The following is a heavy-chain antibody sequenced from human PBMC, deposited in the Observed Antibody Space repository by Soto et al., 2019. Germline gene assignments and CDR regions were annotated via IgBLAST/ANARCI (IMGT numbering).Heavy chain of an antibody. J-gene: IGHJ3*02. CDR2: IYYSGST. CDR3: GRCRYGSGRGPFDI. Sequence: SETLSLTCTVSGGSISSYYWSWIRQPPGKGLEWIGYIYYSGSTNYNPSLKSRVTISVDTSKNQFSLKLSSVTAADTAVYYCGRCRYGSGRGPFDIWGQGTMVTVSS. D-gene: IGHD3-10*01. CDR1: GGSISSYY. V-gene: IGHV4-59*01.